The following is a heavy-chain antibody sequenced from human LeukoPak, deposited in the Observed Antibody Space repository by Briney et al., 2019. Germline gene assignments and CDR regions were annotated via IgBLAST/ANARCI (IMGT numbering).Heavy chain of an antibody. Sequence: PAGSLRLSCAASGFTFSSYGTNWVRQAPGKGLEWVAYICYAGSTKYYADSVKGRFTISRDNSKNSLYLQMNRVTAEDTLVYYCGIDQEGGMDVGVRGTTTTVS. CDR1: GFTFSSYG. CDR3: GIDQEGGMDV. J-gene: IGHJ6*02. CDR2: ICYAGSTK. V-gene: IGHV3-30*02.